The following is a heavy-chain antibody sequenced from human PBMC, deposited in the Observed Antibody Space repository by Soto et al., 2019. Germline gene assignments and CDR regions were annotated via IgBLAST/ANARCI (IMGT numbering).Heavy chain of an antibody. CDR3: AGQRSPEGWFDP. CDR2: VTVTGGST. D-gene: IGHD3-10*01. V-gene: IGHV3-23*01. J-gene: IGHJ5*02. Sequence: GGSLRLSCAASAISFNTYGVTWVRQAQGKGLEWVSTVTVTGGSTYYADSVKGRFTISRDRSNYTVSLLLNSLRVEDTAIYYCAGQRSPEGWFDPWGQGTLVTVSS. CDR1: AISFNTYG.